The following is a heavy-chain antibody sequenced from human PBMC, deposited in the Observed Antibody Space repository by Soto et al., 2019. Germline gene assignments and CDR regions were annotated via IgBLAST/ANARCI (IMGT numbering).Heavy chain of an antibody. CDR3: ASGWGRIFDK. Sequence: QVQLQQWGAGLLKPSETLSLTCAVYGRSFSGYYWNWIRQPPGKGLEWIGEINHSGSNNYNPSLTSRVTISVDTSKNQFSLKLSSVTAADTAVDYCASGWGRIFDKWGQGTRFPVSS. D-gene: IGHD7-27*01. CDR1: GRSFSGYY. J-gene: IGHJ4*02. V-gene: IGHV4-34*01. CDR2: INHSGSN.